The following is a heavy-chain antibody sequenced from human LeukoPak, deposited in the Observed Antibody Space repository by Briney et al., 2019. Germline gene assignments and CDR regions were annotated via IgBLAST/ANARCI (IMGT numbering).Heavy chain of an antibody. CDR3: ARGSSGYYYYYYYGMDV. Sequence: ASVKVSCKGSGYTFTSYGISWVRQAPGQGLEWMGWISAYNGNTNYAQKLQGRVTMTTDTSTSTAYMELRSLRSDDTAVYYCARGSSGYYYYYYYGMDVWGQGTTVTVSS. CDR2: ISAYNGNT. D-gene: IGHD3-22*01. CDR1: GYTFTSYG. V-gene: IGHV1-18*01. J-gene: IGHJ6*02.